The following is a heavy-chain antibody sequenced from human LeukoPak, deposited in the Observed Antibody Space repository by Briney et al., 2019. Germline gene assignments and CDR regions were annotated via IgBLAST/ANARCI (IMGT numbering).Heavy chain of an antibody. J-gene: IGHJ3*01. Sequence: GGSLQISCKVSGCRFTSYCIGGVRQLPGKGREGMGIIYPGDCGPTYSPSFQGQVTISVDKSINTAYLQWISLQASDTAMYYCGMSGDRVPLQDDVFDVWGQGTMVTVST. D-gene: IGHD1-26*01. CDR2: IYPGDCGP. CDR3: GMSGDRVPLQDDVFDV. CDR1: GCRFTSYC. V-gene: IGHV5-51*01.